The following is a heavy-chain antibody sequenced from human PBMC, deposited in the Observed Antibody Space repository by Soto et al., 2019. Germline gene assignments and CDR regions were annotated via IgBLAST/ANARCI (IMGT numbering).Heavy chain of an antibody. J-gene: IGHJ4*02. CDR2: IIPIFGTA. V-gene: IGHV1-69*06. CDR3: ARRIAVDGRQQTGEFDY. D-gene: IGHD6-19*01. Sequence: SVKVSCKASGGTFSSYAISWVRQAPGQGLEWMGGIIPIFGTANYAQKFQGRVTITADKSTSTAYMELSSLRSEDTAVYYCARRIAVDGRQQTGEFDYWGQGTLVTVSS. CDR1: GGTFSSYA.